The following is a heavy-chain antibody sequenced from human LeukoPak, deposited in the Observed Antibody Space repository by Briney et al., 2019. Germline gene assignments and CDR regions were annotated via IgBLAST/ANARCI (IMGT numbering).Heavy chain of an antibody. CDR1: GGSISSYY. CDR3: ARDQAGYDYVWGSYRYLGVDY. V-gene: IGHV4-59*12. Sequence: PSETLSLTCTVSGGSISSYYWSWIRQPPGKGLEWIGYIYYSGSTNYNPSLKSRVTISVDTSKNQFSLKLSSVTAADTAVYYCARDQAGYDYVWGSYRYLGVDYWGQGTLVTVSS. D-gene: IGHD3-16*02. CDR2: IYYSGST. J-gene: IGHJ4*02.